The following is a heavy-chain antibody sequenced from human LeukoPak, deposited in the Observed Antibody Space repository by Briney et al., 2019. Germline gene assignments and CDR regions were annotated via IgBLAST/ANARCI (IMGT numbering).Heavy chain of an antibody. V-gene: IGHV4-38-2*02. J-gene: IGHJ3*02. Sequence: SETLSLTCTVSGYSISSGYYWGWIRQPPGKRLEWIGSIYHSGRTFYNPSLKSRVTISVDTSKNQFSLKLSSVSAADTAVYYCARNLGYGVYGNDAFDIWGQGTMVTVSS. CDR2: IYHSGRT. CDR3: ARNLGYGVYGNDAFDI. D-gene: IGHD4-17*01. CDR1: GYSISSGYY.